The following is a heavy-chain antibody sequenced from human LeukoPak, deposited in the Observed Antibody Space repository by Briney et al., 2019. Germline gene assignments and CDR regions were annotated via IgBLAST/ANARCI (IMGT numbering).Heavy chain of an antibody. Sequence: ASVKVSCKASGYTFTTYGISWVRQAPGEGLEWMGWISPYNANTKYAQNLQGRVTLTTDTSTSTAYMELRSLRSDDTAVYYCARGGVLRYFYWLTGGGEFDYWGQGTLVTVSS. CDR3: ARGGVLRYFYWLTGGGEFDY. D-gene: IGHD3-9*01. CDR1: GYTFTTYG. V-gene: IGHV1-18*01. CDR2: ISPYNANT. J-gene: IGHJ4*02.